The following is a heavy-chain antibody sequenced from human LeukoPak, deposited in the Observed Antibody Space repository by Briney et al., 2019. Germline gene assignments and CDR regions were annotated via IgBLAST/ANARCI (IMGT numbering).Heavy chain of an antibody. CDR1: GYSISSGYY. J-gene: IGHJ5*02. V-gene: IGHV4-38-2*02. CDR2: IYHSGST. D-gene: IGHD3-16*01. Sequence: PSETLSLTCTVSGYSISSGYYWGWIRQPPGKGLEWIGSIYHSGSTYYNPSLKSRVTISVDTSKNQFSLKLSSVTAADTAVYYCARDNTYYDYVWGSHFLHWFDPWGQGTLVTVSS. CDR3: ARDNTYYDYVWGSHFLHWFDP.